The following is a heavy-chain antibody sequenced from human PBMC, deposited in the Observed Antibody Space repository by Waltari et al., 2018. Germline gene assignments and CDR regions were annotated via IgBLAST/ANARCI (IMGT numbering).Heavy chain of an antibody. CDR2: INHSGST. V-gene: IGHV4-34*01. J-gene: IGHJ3*02. Sequence: QVQLQQWGAGLLKPSETLSLTCAVYGGSFSGYYWSWFRQPPGKGLEWIGEINHSGSTNYNPSLKSRVTISVDTSKNQFSLKLSSVTAADTAVYYCARVSKTGDAFDIWGQGTMVTVSS. D-gene: IGHD3-9*01. CDR1: GGSFSGYY. CDR3: ARVSKTGDAFDI.